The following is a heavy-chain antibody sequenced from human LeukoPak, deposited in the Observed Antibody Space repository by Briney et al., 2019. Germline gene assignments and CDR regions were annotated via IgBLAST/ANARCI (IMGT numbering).Heavy chain of an antibody. Sequence: SETLSLTCTVSGGSISSSSYYWGWIRQPPGKGLEWIGSIYYSGSTYYNPSLKSRVTISVDTSKNQFSLKLSSVTAADTAVYYCARAAADDAFDIWGQGTMVTVSS. D-gene: IGHD6-25*01. V-gene: IGHV4-39*07. CDR1: GGSISSSSYY. J-gene: IGHJ3*02. CDR3: ARAAADDAFDI. CDR2: IYYSGST.